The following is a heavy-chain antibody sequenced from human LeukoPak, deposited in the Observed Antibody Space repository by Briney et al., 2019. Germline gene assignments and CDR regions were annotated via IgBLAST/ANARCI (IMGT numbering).Heavy chain of an antibody. J-gene: IGHJ6*02. Sequence: GGSLRLSCAASGFTFSSYSMNWVRQAPGKGLEWVSYISSSSSTIYYADSVKGRFTISRDNAKNSLYLQKNSLRAEDTAVYYCARDLSEPHWYSSGWSLDVWGQGTTVTVSS. CDR1: GFTFSSYS. CDR3: ARDLSEPHWYSSGWSLDV. CDR2: ISSSSSTI. D-gene: IGHD6-19*01. V-gene: IGHV3-48*04.